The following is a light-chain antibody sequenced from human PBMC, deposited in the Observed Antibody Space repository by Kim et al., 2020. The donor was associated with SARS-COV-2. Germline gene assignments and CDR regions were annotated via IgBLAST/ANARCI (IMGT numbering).Light chain of an antibody. CDR2: DVS. V-gene: IGLV2-14*03. Sequence: QSALTQPASVSGSPGQSITISCTGTSSDVGGYNFVSWYQQHPGKAPKLMIYDVSNRPSGVSNRFSGSKSGNTASLTISGLQGEDEADYYCSSCTSSSTLVFGTGTKVTVL. CDR1: SSDVGGYNF. CDR3: SSCTSSSTLV. J-gene: IGLJ1*01.